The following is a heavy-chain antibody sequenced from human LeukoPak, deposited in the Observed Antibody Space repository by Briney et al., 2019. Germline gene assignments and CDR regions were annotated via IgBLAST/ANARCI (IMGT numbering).Heavy chain of an antibody. D-gene: IGHD4-17*01. CDR1: GGSFSGYY. V-gene: IGHV4-34*01. CDR2: INHSGST. CDR3: TRTRGYTVTHVGY. J-gene: IGHJ4*02. Sequence: PSETLSLTCAVYGGSFSGYYWSWIRQPPGKGLEWIGEINHSGSTNYNPSLKSRVTISVDTSKNQFSLKLSSVTAEDTAVYYCTRTRGYTVTHVGYWGQGTLVTVSS.